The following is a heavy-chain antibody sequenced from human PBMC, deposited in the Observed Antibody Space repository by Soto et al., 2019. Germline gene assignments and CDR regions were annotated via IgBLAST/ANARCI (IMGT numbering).Heavy chain of an antibody. D-gene: IGHD4-4*01. CDR3: ARDGDGRMTTNPYYYNGMDV. CDR1: GGSISSSNW. Sequence: KSSETLSLTCAVSGGSISSSNWWSWVRQPPGKGLEWIGEIYHSGSTNYNPSRKGRVSISLDTSNYQFSLKLSSVTAADTAVYYCARDGDGRMTTNPYYYNGMDVWGPGTTVTVSS. CDR2: IYHSGST. J-gene: IGHJ6*02. V-gene: IGHV4-4*02.